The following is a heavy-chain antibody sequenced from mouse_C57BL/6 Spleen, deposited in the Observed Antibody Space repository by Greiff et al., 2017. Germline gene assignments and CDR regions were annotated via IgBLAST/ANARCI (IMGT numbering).Heavy chain of an antibody. V-gene: IGHV2-2*01. J-gene: IGHJ1*03. CDR1: GYSFTSYG. CDR3: TSEVTTGDCYFDV. CDR2: IWSGGST. D-gene: IGHD2-2*01. Sequence: VQLVEPGPGLVQPSQCLYITCTVSGYSFTSYGVHWVRQSPGKGLEWLGVIWSGGSTNNYEAYISSLSISKDNSKSQVFFKMNSLQADDTARYYCTSEVTTGDCYFDVWGTGTAVTVSS.